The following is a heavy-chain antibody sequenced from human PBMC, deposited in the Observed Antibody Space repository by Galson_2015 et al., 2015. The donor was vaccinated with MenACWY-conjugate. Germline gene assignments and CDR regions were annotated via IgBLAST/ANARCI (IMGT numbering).Heavy chain of an antibody. V-gene: IGHV1-3*01. Sequence: QSGAEVKKPGTSVKVSCKASGYNFITYSMHWVRQAPGQSLEWMGWINAGNGKTEHSQKFQGRVTITRDTSARTAYMDLSSLRSEDTAVYYCAYARYTTSSVSYWGQGTLVTVSS. CDR3: AYARYTTSSVSY. CDR2: INAGNGKT. CDR1: GYNFITYS. D-gene: IGHD6-6*01. J-gene: IGHJ4*02.